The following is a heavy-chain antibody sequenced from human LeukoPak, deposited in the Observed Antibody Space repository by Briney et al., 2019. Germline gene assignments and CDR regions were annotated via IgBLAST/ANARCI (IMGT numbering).Heavy chain of an antibody. D-gene: IGHD4-11*01. CDR2: IIPIFGTA. V-gene: IGHV1-69*01. Sequence: GSSVKVSCKASGGTFSSYAISWVRQAPGQGLEWMGGIIPIFGTANYAQKFQGRVTITADESTSTAYMELSSLRSEDTAVYYCAKDHATVTTPDAFGIWGQGTMVTVSS. CDR1: GGTFSSYA. J-gene: IGHJ3*02. CDR3: AKDHATVTTPDAFGI.